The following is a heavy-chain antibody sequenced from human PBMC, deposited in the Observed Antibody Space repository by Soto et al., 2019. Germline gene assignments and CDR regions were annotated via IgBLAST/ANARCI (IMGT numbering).Heavy chain of an antibody. Sequence: QVQLVQSGAEVKKPGSSVKVSCKASGGTFSSYAISWVRQAPGQGLEWMGGLIPIFGTANYAQKFQGRVTITAHESTGTAYMELSSLGSEDTAVYYCARARSGYSSGWYGRGFFDYWGQGTLVTVS. D-gene: IGHD6-19*01. CDR2: LIPIFGTA. V-gene: IGHV1-69*01. J-gene: IGHJ4*02. CDR3: ARARSGYSSGWYGRGFFDY. CDR1: GGTFSSYA.